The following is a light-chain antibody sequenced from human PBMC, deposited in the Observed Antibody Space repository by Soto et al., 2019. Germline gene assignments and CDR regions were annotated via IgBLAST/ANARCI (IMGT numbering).Light chain of an antibody. J-gene: IGLJ2*01. Sequence: QSVLTQPPSVTGAPGQRVTISCTGSHSDIGAGSGVPWYQQFPHSAPKLLIYDTTNRPSGVPDRFSGSRSGTSASLAIPGLQAEDEADYYCQSFDSSRMGLLFGGGTQLTVL. CDR3: QSFDSSRMGLL. V-gene: IGLV1-40*01. CDR2: DTT. CDR1: HSDIGAGSG.